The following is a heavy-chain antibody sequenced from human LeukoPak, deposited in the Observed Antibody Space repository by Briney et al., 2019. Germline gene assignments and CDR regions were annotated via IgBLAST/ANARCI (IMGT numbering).Heavy chain of an antibody. J-gene: IGHJ4*02. CDR3: ARDHMGYDY. CDR2: IKKDGSVK. V-gene: IGHV3-7*01. D-gene: IGHD1-26*01. Sequence: GGSLRLSCAASGFAFDIYWMTWVRQAPGKGLEWVANIKKDGSVKQYVDAVRGRFTVSRDNAKNSLYLQMNSLRAEDTAVYYCARDHMGYDYWGQGTLVTVSS. CDR1: GFAFDIYW.